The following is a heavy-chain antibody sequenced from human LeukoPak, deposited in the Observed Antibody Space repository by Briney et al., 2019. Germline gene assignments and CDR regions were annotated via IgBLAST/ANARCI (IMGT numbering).Heavy chain of an antibody. J-gene: IGHJ4*02. CDR1: GGSISSYY. Sequence: SETLSLTCTVSGGSISSYYWSWIRQPAGKGLEWIGRIYTSGSTNYNPSLKSRVTISVDTSKNQFSLKLSSVTAADTAVYYCAREKAAAGTLDYWGQGTLVTVSS. CDR3: AREKAAAGTLDY. V-gene: IGHV4-4*07. CDR2: IYTSGST. D-gene: IGHD6-13*01.